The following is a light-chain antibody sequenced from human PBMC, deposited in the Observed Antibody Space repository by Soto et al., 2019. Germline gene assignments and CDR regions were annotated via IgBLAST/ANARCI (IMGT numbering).Light chain of an antibody. CDR1: QSISSY. V-gene: IGKV1-39*01. Sequence: DIPMTQSPSSLSASVGDRVTITCRASQSISSYLNWYQQKVGKAPNLLIYAASTLQSGVPSRFSGSGSGTDFTLTISSLQPEDFATYYCQQSYNTPLTFGGGTKVEIK. CDR2: AAS. J-gene: IGKJ4*01. CDR3: QQSYNTPLT.